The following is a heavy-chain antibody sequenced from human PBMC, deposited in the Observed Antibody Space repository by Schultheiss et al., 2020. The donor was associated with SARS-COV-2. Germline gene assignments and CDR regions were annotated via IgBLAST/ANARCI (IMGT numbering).Heavy chain of an antibody. D-gene: IGHD3-3*01. CDR1: GDSVSSNSAA. V-gene: IGHV6-1*01. CDR2: TYYRSKWYN. J-gene: IGHJ6*02. CDR3: AREWTIFGVVNGGGMDV. Sequence: LRLSCAISGDSVSSNSAAWNWIRQSPSRGLEWLGRTYYRSKWYNDYAVSVKSRITINPDTSKNQFSLQLNSVTPEDTAVYYCAREWTIFGVVNGGGMDVWGQGTTVTVSS.